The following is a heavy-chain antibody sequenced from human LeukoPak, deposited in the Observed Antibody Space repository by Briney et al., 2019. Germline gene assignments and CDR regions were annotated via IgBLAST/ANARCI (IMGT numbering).Heavy chain of an antibody. CDR2: ISWNSGSI. D-gene: IGHD3-10*01. Sequence: GRSLRLSCAASGFTFDDYAMHWVRQAPGKGLEGVSGISWNSGSIGYADSVKGRFTISRDNAKNSLYLRMNRLRAEDTALYYCAKDGRYYYGSGSYFFDYWGQGTLVTVSS. CDR3: AKDGRYYYGSGSYFFDY. V-gene: IGHV3-9*01. CDR1: GFTFDDYA. J-gene: IGHJ4*02.